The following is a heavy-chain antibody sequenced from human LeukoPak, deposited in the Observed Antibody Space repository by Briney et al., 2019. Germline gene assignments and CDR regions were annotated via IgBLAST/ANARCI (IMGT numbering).Heavy chain of an antibody. D-gene: IGHD2-2*01. CDR2: MNPNSGNT. J-gene: IGHJ6*02. V-gene: IGHV1-8*01. CDR3: ARYDLGYCSSTSCSSDGMDV. CDR1: GYTFTSYD. Sequence: ASVKVSCKASGYTFTSYDINWVRQATGQGLEWMGWMNPNSGNTGYAQKFQGRVTMTRNTSISTAYMGLSSLRSEDTAVYYCARYDLGYCSSTSCSSDGMDVWGQGTTVTVSS.